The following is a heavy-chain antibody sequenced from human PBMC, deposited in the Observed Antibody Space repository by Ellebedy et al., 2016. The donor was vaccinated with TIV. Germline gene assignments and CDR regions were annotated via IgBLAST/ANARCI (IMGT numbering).Heavy chain of an antibody. V-gene: IGHV3-53*01. CDR1: GFTFSRHD. CDR3: ASNGDKGY. J-gene: IGHJ4*02. D-gene: IGHD4-23*01. Sequence: GESLKISCAASGFTFSRHDMHWVRQAPGKGLEWVSLIYSGGSTHYADSVRGRFTISRDYSKNTLYLQMNSLRAEDTAVYYCASNGDKGYWGQGTLVTVSS. CDR2: IYSGGST.